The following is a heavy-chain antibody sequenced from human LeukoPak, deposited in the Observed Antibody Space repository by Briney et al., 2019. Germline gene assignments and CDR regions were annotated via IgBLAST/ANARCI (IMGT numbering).Heavy chain of an antibody. CDR2: IRSKAYGGTT. CDR1: GFTFGDYA. D-gene: IGHD6-19*01. CDR3: TRDADSSGWYDAAWDYFDY. V-gene: IGHV3-49*03. J-gene: IGHJ4*02. Sequence: PGGSLRLSCTASGFTFGDYAMSWFRQAPGKGLEWVGSIRSKAYGGTTEYAASVKGRFTISRDDSKSIAYLRMNSLKTEDTAVYYCTRDADSSGWYDAAWDYFDYWGQGTLVTVSS.